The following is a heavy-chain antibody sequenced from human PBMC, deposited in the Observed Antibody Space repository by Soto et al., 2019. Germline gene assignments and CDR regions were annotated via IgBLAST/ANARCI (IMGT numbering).Heavy chain of an antibody. J-gene: IGHJ4*02. CDR2: INQDGSGK. V-gene: IGHV3-7*01. Sequence: EVQLVESGGGLVQPGGSLRLSCLASGFTFNRYWMTWVRQAPGKGLEWVANINQDGSGKYYVDSVKGRFTISRDNAKNSVCLQMNSLRAEDTAVYYCARDSSSGWDYWGQGTLVTVSS. D-gene: IGHD6-19*01. CDR3: ARDSSSGWDY. CDR1: GFTFNRYW.